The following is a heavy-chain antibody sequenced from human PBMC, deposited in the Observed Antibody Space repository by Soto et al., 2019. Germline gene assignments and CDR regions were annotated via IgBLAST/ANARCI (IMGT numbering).Heavy chain of an antibody. V-gene: IGHV1-58*01. CDR3: AALRIADYGMDV. J-gene: IGHJ6*02. Sequence: ASVKVSCKASGFTFTSSAVQWVRQARGQRLERIGWIVVGSGNTNYAQKFQERVTITRDMSTSTAYMELSSLRSEDTAVYYCAALRIADYGMDVWGQGTTVTVSS. CDR2: IVVGSGNT. D-gene: IGHD2-15*01. CDR1: GFTFTSSA.